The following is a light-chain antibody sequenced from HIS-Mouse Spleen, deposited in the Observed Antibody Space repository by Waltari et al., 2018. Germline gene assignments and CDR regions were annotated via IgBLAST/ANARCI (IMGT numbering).Light chain of an antibody. Sequence: QSVLTQPPSASGTPGQRATISCSGSSSNIGSNTVNWYQQLPGTAPKLLIYSNSQRPSGVPDRFSGSKSGTSASLAISGLQSEDEADYYCAAWDDSLNGVVFGGGTKLTVL. CDR1: SSNIGSNT. V-gene: IGLV1-44*01. CDR3: AAWDDSLNGVV. J-gene: IGLJ2*01. CDR2: SNS.